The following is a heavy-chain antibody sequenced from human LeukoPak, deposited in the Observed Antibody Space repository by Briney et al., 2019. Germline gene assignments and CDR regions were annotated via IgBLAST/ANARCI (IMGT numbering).Heavy chain of an antibody. J-gene: IGHJ4*02. CDR3: ARQYCSSTSCPFGY. CDR2: IYHSGST. CDR1: GYSISSGYY. V-gene: IGHV4-38-2*01. Sequence: PSETLSLTCAVSGYSISSGYYWGWIRQPPGKGLEWFGSIYHSGSTYYNPSLKSRVTISVDTSKNQFSLKLSSVTAADTAVYYCARQYCSSTSCPFGYWGQGTLVTVSS. D-gene: IGHD2-2*01.